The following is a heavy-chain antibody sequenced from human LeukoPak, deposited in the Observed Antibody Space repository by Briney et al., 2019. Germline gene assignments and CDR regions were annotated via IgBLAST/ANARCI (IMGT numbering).Heavy chain of an antibody. CDR3: AQGGDYYDSSGYLSVDY. D-gene: IGHD3-22*01. V-gene: IGHV3-21*01. CDR2: ISSSSSYI. Sequence: KPGGSLRLSCAASGFTFSSYSMNWVRQAPGKGLEWVSSISSSSSYIYYADSVKGRFTISRDNAKNSLYLQMNSLRAEDTAVYYCAQGGDYYDSSGYLSVDYWGQGTLVTVSS. J-gene: IGHJ4*02. CDR1: GFTFSSYS.